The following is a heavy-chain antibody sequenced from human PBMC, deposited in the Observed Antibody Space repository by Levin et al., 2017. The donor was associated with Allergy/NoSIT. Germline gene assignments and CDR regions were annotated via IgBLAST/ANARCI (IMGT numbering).Heavy chain of an antibody. J-gene: IGHJ4*02. CDR2: ISYDGSNK. CDR1: GFTFSSYG. V-gene: IGHV3-30*18. Sequence: LSLTCAASGFTFSSYGIHWVRQAPGKGLEWVAVISYDGSNKYYADSVKGRFTISRDNSKNTLNLQMNSLRAEDTAVYYCAKDSPGGSGWYYGLVDYWGQGTLVTVSS. D-gene: IGHD6-19*01. CDR3: AKDSPGGSGWYYGLVDY.